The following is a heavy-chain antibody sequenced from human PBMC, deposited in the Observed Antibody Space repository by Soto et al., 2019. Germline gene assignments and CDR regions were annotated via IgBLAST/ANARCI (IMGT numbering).Heavy chain of an antibody. V-gene: IGHV3-48*02. Sequence: EVQLVESGGGLIQPGGSLRLSCAASGFIFNTYSMNWVRQAPGKGLEWVSSISGSRQSIFYADSVKGRFTIPRDNDNNSADLQSARLRDEDTAVKFCGRTWPWRRAPFDSWGQGTLVHVAS. CDR2: ISGSRQSI. J-gene: IGHJ4*02. CDR3: GRTWPWRRAPFDS. D-gene: IGHD5-12*01. CDR1: GFIFNTYS.